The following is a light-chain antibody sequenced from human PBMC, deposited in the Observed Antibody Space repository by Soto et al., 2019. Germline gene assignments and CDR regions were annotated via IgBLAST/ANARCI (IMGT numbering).Light chain of an antibody. CDR3: QQYGNSPIT. J-gene: IGKJ5*01. CDR1: QSVGSNY. CDR2: GAS. V-gene: IGKV3-20*01. Sequence: QPPHTIKLSPGERATLSCRASQSVGSNYLAWFQQKPGQAPRLLIYGASSRATGIPDRFSGSGSGTDFTLTISRLDPEDFAVYYCQQYGNSPITFGQGRRLEVK.